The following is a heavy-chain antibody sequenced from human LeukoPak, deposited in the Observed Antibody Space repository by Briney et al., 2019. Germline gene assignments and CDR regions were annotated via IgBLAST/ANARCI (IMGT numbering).Heavy chain of an antibody. CDR3: ARTGGDYVIPGYDY. CDR2: INHSGST. Sequence: SETLSLTCAVYGGSFSCYYWSWIRQPPGKGLEWIGEINHSGSTNYNPSLKSRVTISVDTSKNQFSLKLSSVTAADTAVYYCARTGGDYVIPGYDYWGQGTLVTVSS. V-gene: IGHV4-34*01. CDR1: GGSFSCYY. D-gene: IGHD4-17*01. J-gene: IGHJ4*02.